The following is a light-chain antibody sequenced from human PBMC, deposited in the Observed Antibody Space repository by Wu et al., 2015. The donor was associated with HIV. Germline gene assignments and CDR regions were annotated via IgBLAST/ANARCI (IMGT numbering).Light chain of an antibody. J-gene: IGKJ2*01. CDR2: SAS. Sequence: DIQMTQSPAFLSASIGDRVVITCRASQSILTYLSWYQQKPGKAPRLLIYSASSFQSGVPSRFSGSGSGTHFTLTISSLQPEDFATYYCQQSHTTPYTFGQGTKLDIK. V-gene: IGKV1-39*01. CDR1: QSILTY. CDR3: QQSHTTPYT.